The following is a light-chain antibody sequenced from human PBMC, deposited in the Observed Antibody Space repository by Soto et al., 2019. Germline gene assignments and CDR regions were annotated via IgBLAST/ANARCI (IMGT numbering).Light chain of an antibody. CDR3: QQYGDRLRT. J-gene: IGKJ1*01. V-gene: IGKV3-15*01. Sequence: EVVLPQSKTTLSVSPGDRSTLSCMASQYIGSAVAWYHQRSGQAPRLLIFDASIRVPTTPARFSGSVSGTEFTLTISSLESEDFAVYFCQQYGDRLRTFGQGTNVDIK. CDR1: QYIGSA. CDR2: DAS.